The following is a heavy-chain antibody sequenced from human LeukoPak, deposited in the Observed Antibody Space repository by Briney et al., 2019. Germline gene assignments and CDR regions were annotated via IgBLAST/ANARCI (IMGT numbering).Heavy chain of an antibody. CDR1: GFTFSSYE. J-gene: IGHJ4*02. CDR2: ISSSGKTI. Sequence: PGGSLRLSCEASGFTFSSYEMNWVRQAPGKGLEWVSYISSSGKTIYYADSTKGRFTVSRDNAKNSLYLQMNSLRAEDTAVYYCARDSQRWGNFDSWGQGTLVSVSS. V-gene: IGHV3-48*03. D-gene: IGHD5-24*01. CDR3: ARDSQRWGNFDS.